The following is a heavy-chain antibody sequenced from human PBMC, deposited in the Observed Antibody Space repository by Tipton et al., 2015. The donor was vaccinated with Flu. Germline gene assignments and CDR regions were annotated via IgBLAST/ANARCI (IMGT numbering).Heavy chain of an antibody. J-gene: IGHJ3*02. D-gene: IGHD3-22*01. V-gene: IGHV4-4*07. Sequence: LRLSCTVSGGSISSYYWSWIRQPAGKGLEWVGRIYTSGSTNYNPSLKSRVTMSVDTFKNQFSLKLSSVTAADTAVYYCARDQESVWYYDSSGDDAFDIWGQGTMVTVSS. CDR2: IYTSGST. CDR1: GGSISSYY. CDR3: ARDQESVWYYDSSGDDAFDI.